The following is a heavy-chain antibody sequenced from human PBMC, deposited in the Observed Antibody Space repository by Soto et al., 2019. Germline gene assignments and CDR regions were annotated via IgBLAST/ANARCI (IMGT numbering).Heavy chain of an antibody. CDR1: GFTFRSFT. Sequence: PGGSLRLSCAASGFTFRSFTMNWARQAPGKGLEWVSTISSNSADIYYTDALRGRFTISRDNAKNSLHLQMNSLRAEDTAVYYCTRDASRDSSARGWFDPWGPGTLVTVSS. D-gene: IGHD6-13*01. V-gene: IGHV3-21*01. J-gene: IGHJ5*02. CDR2: ISSNSADI. CDR3: TRDASRDSSARGWFDP.